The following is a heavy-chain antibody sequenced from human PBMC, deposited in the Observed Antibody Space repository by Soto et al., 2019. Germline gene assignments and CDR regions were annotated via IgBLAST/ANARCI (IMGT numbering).Heavy chain of an antibody. V-gene: IGHV1-69*02. Sequence: QVQLVQSGAEVKKPGSSVKVSCKASGGTFSSYTISWVRQAPGQGLEWLGRIIPILGIANYAQKFQGRVTINADKSTSTAYMELSSLRSEDTAVYYCARSIAVAGSHYYYMDVWGKGPTVTVSS. CDR3: ARSIAVAGSHYYYMDV. J-gene: IGHJ6*03. CDR2: IIPILGIA. CDR1: GGTFSSYT. D-gene: IGHD6-19*01.